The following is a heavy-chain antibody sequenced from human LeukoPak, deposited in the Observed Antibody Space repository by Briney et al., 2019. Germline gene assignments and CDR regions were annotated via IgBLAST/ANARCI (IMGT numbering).Heavy chain of an antibody. Sequence: SETLSLTCTVSGGSISTSNYYWSWIRQPAGKGLEWIGRIYASGSTNYNPSLKSRVTISIDTSKNQFSLRLSSLTAADTAVYYCAREGIQRRYDYWGQGILVTVSS. D-gene: IGHD5-18*01. V-gene: IGHV4-61*02. CDR1: GGSISTSNYY. CDR3: AREGIQRRYDY. J-gene: IGHJ4*02. CDR2: IYASGST.